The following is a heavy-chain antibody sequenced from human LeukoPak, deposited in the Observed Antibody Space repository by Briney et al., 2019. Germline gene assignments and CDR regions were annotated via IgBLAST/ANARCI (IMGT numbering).Heavy chain of an antibody. CDR2: IYSAGNT. CDR3: ARVGEGAAKD. D-gene: IGHD1-26*01. Sequence: GGSLRLSCAASGFTVSSNYMSWVRQAPGKGLEWVSVIYSAGNTYYADSVKGRFTISRDNSKNTLYLQMNSLTVEDTAVYYCARVGEGAAKDWGQGILVTVSS. J-gene: IGHJ4*02. V-gene: IGHV3-53*01. CDR1: GFTVSSNY.